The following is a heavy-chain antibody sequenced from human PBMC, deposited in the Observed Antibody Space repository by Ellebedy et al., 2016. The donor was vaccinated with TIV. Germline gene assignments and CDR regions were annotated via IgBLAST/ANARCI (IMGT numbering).Heavy chain of an antibody. Sequence: GSLGLSCTVSGGSISNYYWSWIRQPPGKGLEWIGYIYYSGSTNYNPSLKSRVTISVDTSKNQFSLKLSSVTAADTAMYYCARTIAVAGTFSFDYWGQGTLVTVSS. J-gene: IGHJ4*02. CDR3: ARTIAVAGTFSFDY. D-gene: IGHD6-19*01. CDR2: IYYSGST. CDR1: GGSISNYY. V-gene: IGHV4-59*01.